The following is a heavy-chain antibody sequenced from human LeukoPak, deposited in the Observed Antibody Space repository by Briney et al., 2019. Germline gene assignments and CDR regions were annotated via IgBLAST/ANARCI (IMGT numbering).Heavy chain of an antibody. D-gene: IGHD4-11*01. CDR1: GYSVRSGYH. CDR2: IYYGGTT. CDR3: ARVVATVSPYYYYMDV. J-gene: IGHJ6*03. Sequence: PSETLSLTCAVSGYSVRSGYHWGWIRQPPGKGLGWIGSIYYGGTTYYNPSLKSRVTRSVDTSKNQFSPKLSSLTAADTAVYYCARVVATVSPYYYYMDVWGKGTTVTVSS. V-gene: IGHV4-38-2*01.